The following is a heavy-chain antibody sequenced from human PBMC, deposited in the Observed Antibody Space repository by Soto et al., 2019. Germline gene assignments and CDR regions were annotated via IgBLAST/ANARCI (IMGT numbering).Heavy chain of an antibody. Sequence: PGESLKISCKGSGYSFTSYWISWVRQAPGQGLEWMGRIIPILGIANYAQKFQGRVTITADKSTSTAYMELSSLRSEDTAVYYCASLEGRDTAMAPFDYWGQGTLVTVSS. V-gene: IGHV1-69*02. CDR2: IIPILGIA. D-gene: IGHD5-18*01. CDR1: GYSFTSYW. CDR3: ASLEGRDTAMAPFDY. J-gene: IGHJ4*02.